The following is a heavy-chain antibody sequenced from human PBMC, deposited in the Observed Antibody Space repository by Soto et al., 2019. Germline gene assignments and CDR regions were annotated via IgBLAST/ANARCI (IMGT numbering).Heavy chain of an antibody. Sequence: GGSLRLSCAASGFTFSSYAMHWVRQAPGKGLEWVAVISYDGSNKYYADSVKGRFTISRDNSKNTLYLQMNSLRAEDTAVYYCAREPPRYQALDYWGQGTLVTVSS. CDR2: ISYDGSNK. D-gene: IGHD3-16*02. J-gene: IGHJ4*02. CDR1: GFTFSSYA. V-gene: IGHV3-30-3*01. CDR3: AREPPRYQALDY.